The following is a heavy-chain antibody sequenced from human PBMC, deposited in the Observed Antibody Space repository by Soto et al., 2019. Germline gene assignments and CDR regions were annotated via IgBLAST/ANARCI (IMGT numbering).Heavy chain of an antibody. CDR1: GFTFSSYA. V-gene: IGHV3-23*01. D-gene: IGHD2-2*01. CDR2: LGESGTPT. CDR3: ARYIPGVRYYGMDV. Sequence: EVQLLESGGGLVQPGGSLRLSCAASGFTFSSYAMKWVRQATGKGLEWVSLLGESGTPTYYADSVKGRFTISRDNSGNTLFLEMYSLRAEDTAVYYCARYIPGVRYYGMDVWGQGTTVTVSS. J-gene: IGHJ6*02.